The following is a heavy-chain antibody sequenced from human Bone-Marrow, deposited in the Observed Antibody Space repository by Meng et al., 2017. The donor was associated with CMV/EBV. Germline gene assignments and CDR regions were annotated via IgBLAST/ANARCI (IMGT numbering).Heavy chain of an antibody. CDR2: MNPNSGNT. CDR1: GYTFTSYD. V-gene: IGHV1-8*01. J-gene: IGHJ4*02. CDR3: ARAVGATPLDHLDY. D-gene: IGHD1-26*01. Sequence: ASVKVSCKASGYTFTSYDINWVRQATGQGLEWMGWMNPNSGNTGYAQKFQGRVTMTRNTSISTAYMELSSLRSEDTAVYYCARAVGATPLDHLDYWGQGTLVTVSS.